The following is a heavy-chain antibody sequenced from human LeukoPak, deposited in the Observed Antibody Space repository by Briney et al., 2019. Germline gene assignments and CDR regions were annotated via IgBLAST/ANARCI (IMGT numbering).Heavy chain of an antibody. CDR3: AKDPSPDSSGWYVEYYYYYYYMDV. Sequence: LTGGSLRLSCAASGFTVSSNYMSWVRQAPGKGLEWVSVIYSGGSTYYADSVKGRFTISRDNSKNTLYLQMNSLRAEDTAVYYCAKDPSPDSSGWYVEYYYYYYYMDVWGKGTTVTISS. D-gene: IGHD6-19*01. J-gene: IGHJ6*03. V-gene: IGHV3-53*01. CDR2: IYSGGST. CDR1: GFTVSSNY.